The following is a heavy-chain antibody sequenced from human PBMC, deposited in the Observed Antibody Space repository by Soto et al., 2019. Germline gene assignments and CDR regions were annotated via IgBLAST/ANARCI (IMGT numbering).Heavy chain of an antibody. Sequence: ASVKVSCKASGYIFTNHYIHWVRQAPGQGLEWMGIINPSGGSTNYLQKFQGRITITRDMSTSTVYMVLSSLRSEDFAVYFCARADYYDSSGFYYDCWGQGTLVTVSS. CDR1: GYIFTNHY. V-gene: IGHV1-46*01. CDR2: INPSGGST. J-gene: IGHJ4*02. CDR3: ARADYYDSSGFYYDC. D-gene: IGHD3-22*01.